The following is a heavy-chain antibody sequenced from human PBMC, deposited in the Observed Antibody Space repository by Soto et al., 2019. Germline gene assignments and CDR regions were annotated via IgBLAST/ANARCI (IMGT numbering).Heavy chain of an antibody. CDR1: GFPFSSHA. V-gene: IGHV3-30-3*01. CDR3: ARDSNTYRDYYHGMDV. CDR2: ISYDGTNK. D-gene: IGHD3-10*02. J-gene: IGHJ6*02. Sequence: QVQLVESGGGVVQPGGSLRLSCAASGFPFSSHAMYWVRQAPGKGLEWVALISYDGTNKQYADSVKGRLTVSRDDSTNTLYLQMNSLRPEDTAVYHCARDSNTYRDYYHGMDVWGQGTTVTVSS.